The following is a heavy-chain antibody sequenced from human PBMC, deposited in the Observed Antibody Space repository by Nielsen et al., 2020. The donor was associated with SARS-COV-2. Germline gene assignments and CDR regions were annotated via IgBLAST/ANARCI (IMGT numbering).Heavy chain of an antibody. CDR2: ISYDGSDK. J-gene: IGHJ6*02. Sequence: GGSLRLSCAASGFTFSSYGMHWVRQAPGKGLEWVAVISYDGSDKYYVGSVKGRFTISRDNSKNTLYLQMNSLRAEDTAVYYCACYYYYGMDVWGQGTTVTVSS. V-gene: IGHV3-30*03. CDR3: ACYYYYGMDV. CDR1: GFTFSSYG.